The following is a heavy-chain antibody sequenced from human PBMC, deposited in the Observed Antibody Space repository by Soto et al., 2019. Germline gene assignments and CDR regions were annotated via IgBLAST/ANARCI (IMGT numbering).Heavy chain of an antibody. J-gene: IGHJ6*03. V-gene: IGHV1-18*01. D-gene: IGHD1-26*01. CDR3: VRDGGGSYYYY. CDR1: GYTFTSLTNYG. CDR2: INTYNGYT. Sequence: GASVKVSCKASGYTFTSLTNYGISWVRQAPGQGLEWMGWINTYNGYTNYPQRLQGRVTMATDTSTSTAYMELRSLRSDDTALYYCVRDGGGSYYYY.